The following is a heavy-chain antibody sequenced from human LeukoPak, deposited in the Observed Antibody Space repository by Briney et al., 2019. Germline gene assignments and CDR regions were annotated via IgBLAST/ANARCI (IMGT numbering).Heavy chain of an antibody. CDR2: IPPHGIN. CDR1: TGFRAAYY. D-gene: IGHD5-24*01. J-gene: IGHJ5*02. V-gene: IGHV4-34*01. Sequence: SQSLSLTCAVHTGFRAAYYCSWIRQPAGKGLEWIGEIPPHGINSYHSYLVSRVTISIDTSKTMFSLRLTSVTAADTALYFCARGRDRSRAGDLWCQGRLVTVSS. CDR3: ARGRDRSRAGDL.